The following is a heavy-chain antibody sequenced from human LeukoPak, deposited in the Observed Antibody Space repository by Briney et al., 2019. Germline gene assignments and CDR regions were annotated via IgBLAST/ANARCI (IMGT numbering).Heavy chain of an antibody. V-gene: IGHV3-23*01. J-gene: IGHJ4*02. Sequence: GGSLRLSCAASGFTFSSYAMSWVRQAPGKGLEWVSAISGSGGSTYYADSVKGRFTISRDHSNNSVSLQMTNLRVEDTAIYYCARGASRISWPGIDYWGQGTLVTVSS. D-gene: IGHD3-3*02. CDR1: GFTFSSYA. CDR3: ARGASRISWPGIDY. CDR2: ISGSGGST.